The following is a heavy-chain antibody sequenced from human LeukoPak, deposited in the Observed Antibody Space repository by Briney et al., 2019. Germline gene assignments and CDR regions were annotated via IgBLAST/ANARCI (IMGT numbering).Heavy chain of an antibody. CDR2: IYYSGST. J-gene: IGHJ2*01. CDR1: GGSISGYF. D-gene: IGHD3-22*01. Sequence: SETLSLTCSVSGGSISGYFWNWIRQSPGKGLEWIGYIYYSGSTKYDPSLKSRATMSLDTSKKQFSLKLSSVTPADTAIYYCARADSSGYLHYYFDLWGRGTLVTVSS. V-gene: IGHV4-59*01. CDR3: ARADSSGYLHYYFDL.